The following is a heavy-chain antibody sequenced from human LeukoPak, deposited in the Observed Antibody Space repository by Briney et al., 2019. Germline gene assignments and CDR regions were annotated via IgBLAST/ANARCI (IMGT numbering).Heavy chain of an antibody. CDR1: GFTFSSYA. J-gene: IGHJ4*02. CDR2: ISYDGSNK. Sequence: GGSLRLSCAASGFTFSSYAMHWARQAPGKGLEWVAVISYDGSNKYYADSVKGRFTISRDNSKNTLYLQMNSLRAEDTAVYYCAREANYYDSSGYYYSVLDYWGQGTLVTVSS. D-gene: IGHD3-22*01. CDR3: AREANYYDSSGYYYSVLDY. V-gene: IGHV3-30-3*01.